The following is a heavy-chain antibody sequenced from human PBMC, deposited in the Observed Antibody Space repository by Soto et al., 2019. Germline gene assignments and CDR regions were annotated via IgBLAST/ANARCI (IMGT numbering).Heavy chain of an antibody. Sequence: PSETLSLTCAVSAGSISSRNWWTWVRQSPGKGLEWIGEIHHSGSTNYNPSLKSRVTISVDNSKNQFSLKLTSVTAADTAVYYCARTSYYDSSGYYRYYGMDVWGQGTTVTVS. V-gene: IGHV4-4*02. CDR3: ARTSYYDSSGYYRYYGMDV. CDR1: AGSISSRNW. CDR2: IHHSGST. J-gene: IGHJ6*02. D-gene: IGHD3-22*01.